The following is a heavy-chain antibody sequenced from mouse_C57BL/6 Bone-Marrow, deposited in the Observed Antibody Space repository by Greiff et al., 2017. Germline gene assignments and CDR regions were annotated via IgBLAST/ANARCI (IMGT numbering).Heavy chain of an antibody. CDR2: IDPENGDT. CDR1: GFNIKDDY. V-gene: IGHV14-4*01. D-gene: IGHD2-4*01. J-gene: IGHJ3*01. CDR3: TSLIYYDYGLFAY. Sequence: EVQVVESGAELVRPGASVKLSCTASGFNIKDDYMHWVKQRPEQGLEWIGWIDPENGDTEYASKFQGKATITADTASNTAYLQLSSLTSEDTAVYYCTSLIYYDYGLFAYWGQGTLVTVSA.